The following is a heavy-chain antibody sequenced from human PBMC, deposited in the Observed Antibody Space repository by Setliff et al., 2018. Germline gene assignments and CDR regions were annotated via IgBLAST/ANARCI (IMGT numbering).Heavy chain of an antibody. CDR1: GFTFSNYW. V-gene: IGHV3-7*05. J-gene: IGHJ6*03. CDR2: IKQDGSEK. Sequence: LRLSCAASGFTFSNYWMSWVRQAPGKGLEWVANIKQDGSEKCYVDSVRGRVTMTTDTSTSTAYMELRSLRSDDTAVYYCVRRVYSSSSGYYHYYMDVWGKGTTVTVSS. CDR3: VRRVYSSSSGYYHYYMDV. D-gene: IGHD6-6*01.